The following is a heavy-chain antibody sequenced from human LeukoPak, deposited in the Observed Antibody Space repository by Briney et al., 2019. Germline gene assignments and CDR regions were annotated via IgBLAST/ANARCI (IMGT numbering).Heavy chain of an antibody. Sequence: ASVKVSCKASGYSLTSYDINWVRQASGQGLEWMGGFDPEDGETIYAQKFQGRVTMTEDTSTDTAYMELSSLRSEDTAVYYCATAVNTMVDAFDIWGQGTMVTVSS. CDR3: ATAVNTMVDAFDI. J-gene: IGHJ3*02. D-gene: IGHD3-10*01. CDR2: FDPEDGET. CDR1: GYSLTSYD. V-gene: IGHV1-24*01.